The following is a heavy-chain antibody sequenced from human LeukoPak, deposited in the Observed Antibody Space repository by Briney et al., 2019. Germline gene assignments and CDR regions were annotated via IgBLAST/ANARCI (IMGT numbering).Heavy chain of an antibody. J-gene: IGHJ3*02. V-gene: IGHV1-8*01. CDR2: TNPNSGNT. Sequence: GASVKVFCKASGYTFTSYDINWVRQATGQGLAWMGWTNPNSGNTGYAQKLQGRVSMTRNASISTVYMELSSLRSEDTAVYYCATMGTTTAAFDIWGQGTLVSVSS. CDR3: ATMGTTTAAFDI. D-gene: IGHD4-17*01. CDR1: GYTFTSYD.